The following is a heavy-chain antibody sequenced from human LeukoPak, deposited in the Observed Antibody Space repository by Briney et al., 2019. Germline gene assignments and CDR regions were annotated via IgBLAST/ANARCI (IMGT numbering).Heavy chain of an antibody. V-gene: IGHV1-69*06. D-gene: IGHD3-16*02. CDR3: ARDYPIYDYVWGSYRYDAFDI. J-gene: IGHJ3*02. Sequence: ASVKVSCKASGGTFSSYAISWVRQAPGQGLERMGGIIPIFGTANYAQKFQGRVTITADKSTSTAYMELSSLRSEDTAVYYCARDYPIYDYVWGSYRYDAFDIWGQGTMVTVSS. CDR1: GGTFSSYA. CDR2: IIPIFGTA.